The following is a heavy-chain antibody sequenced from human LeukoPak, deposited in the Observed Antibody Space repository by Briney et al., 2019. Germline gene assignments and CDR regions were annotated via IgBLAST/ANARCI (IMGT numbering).Heavy chain of an antibody. CDR1: GGSLNSYY. CDR2: IHESGTT. CDR3: ARGAWATRLGS. V-gene: IGHV4-34*01. Sequence: SSETLSLTRAVYGGSLNSYYWSWVRQPPGEGLEWIGEIHESGTTEYNPSLKSRVTISMVPSKQQFSLSLSSVTAADTAVYYCARGAWATRLGSWGLGTPVIVSS. J-gene: IGHJ4*02. D-gene: IGHD2-15*01.